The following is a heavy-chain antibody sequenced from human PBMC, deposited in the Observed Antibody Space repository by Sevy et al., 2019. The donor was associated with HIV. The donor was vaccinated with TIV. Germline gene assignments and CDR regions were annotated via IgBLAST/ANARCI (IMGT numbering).Heavy chain of an antibody. Sequence: GGSLRLSCAASGFTFSSYGMHWVRQAPGKGLEWVAVISYDGSNKYYADSVKGRFTISRDNSKKTLYLQMNSLRAEDTAGYYCAKDSYSYGSGPAYWGQGTLVTVSS. CDR3: AKDSYSYGSGPAY. V-gene: IGHV3-30*18. J-gene: IGHJ4*02. D-gene: IGHD5-18*01. CDR1: GFTFSSYG. CDR2: ISYDGSNK.